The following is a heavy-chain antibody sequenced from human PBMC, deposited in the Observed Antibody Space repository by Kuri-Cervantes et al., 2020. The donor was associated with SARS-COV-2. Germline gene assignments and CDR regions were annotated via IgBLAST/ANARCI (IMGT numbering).Heavy chain of an antibody. Sequence: VKVSCKASGGTFSSYAISWVRQAPGQGLEWMGGIIPIFGTANYAQKFQGGVTITADKSTSTAYMELSSLRSEDTAVYYCARGGPIRFLEWLSLPTKYNWFDPWGQGTLVTVSS. CDR3: ARGGPIRFLEWLSLPTKYNWFDP. D-gene: IGHD3-3*01. V-gene: IGHV1-69*06. CDR2: IIPIFGTA. CDR1: GGTFSSYA. J-gene: IGHJ5*02.